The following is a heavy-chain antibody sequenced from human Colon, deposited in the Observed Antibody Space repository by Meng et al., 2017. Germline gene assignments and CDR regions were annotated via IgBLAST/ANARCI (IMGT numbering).Heavy chain of an antibody. CDR3: TRGYLDIGDY. CDR2: INHDGTTT. CDR1: GFTFNRYW. V-gene: IGHV3-74*01. J-gene: IGHJ4*01. Sequence: DVQLVYGGEGLVPPGGSLRLSCAASGFTFNRYWMHWVRQIPGKGLVWVSHINHDGTTTTYADSVKGRFFISRDNAKNTLYLQMNSLRAEDTAVYYCTRGYLDIGDYWGHGSLVTVSS. D-gene: IGHD2-15*01.